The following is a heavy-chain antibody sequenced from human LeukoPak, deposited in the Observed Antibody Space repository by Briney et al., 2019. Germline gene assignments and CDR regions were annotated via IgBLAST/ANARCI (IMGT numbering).Heavy chain of an antibody. V-gene: IGHV3-30*02. CDR3: ARGPAPVLPAAIGFDP. CDR2: IRNDGSKE. CDR1: GFTFSSFG. J-gene: IGHJ5*02. D-gene: IGHD2-2*01. Sequence: GGSLRLSCAASGFTFSSFGMHWVRQAPGKGPEWVAFIRNDGSKEYYAESVKGRFTISKDNSKNTLYLQMNGLRAEDTAVYYCARGPAPVLPAAIGFDPWGQGTLVTVSS.